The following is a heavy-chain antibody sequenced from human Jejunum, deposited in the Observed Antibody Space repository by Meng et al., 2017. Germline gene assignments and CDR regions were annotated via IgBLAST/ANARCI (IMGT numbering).Heavy chain of an antibody. CDR2: IHPSGST. Sequence: QVNLQQWGAGMLKPSETLSLTCAVYGGSSSGFYLSWIRQPPGKGLEWIGEIHPSGSTDYNPSLKSRLTISLDTSKNQFSLSLNSATAADTGIYYCTRGTDRAKSGDYWGQGTLVTVSS. J-gene: IGHJ4*02. D-gene: IGHD1-14*01. CDR1: GGSSSGFY. CDR3: TRGTDRAKSGDY. V-gene: IGHV4-34*01.